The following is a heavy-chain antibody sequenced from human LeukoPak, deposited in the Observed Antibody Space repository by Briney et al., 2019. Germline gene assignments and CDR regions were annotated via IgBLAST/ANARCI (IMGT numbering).Heavy chain of an antibody. CDR1: GFTFSSYA. CDR2: ISGSGGST. D-gene: IGHD3-22*01. CDR3: AKDQYYYDSSGYYGY. Sequence: GGSLRLSCAASGFTFSSYATSWVRQAPGKGLEWVSAISGSGGSTYYADSVKGRFTISRDNSKNTLYLQMNSLRAEDTAVYYCAKDQYYYDSSGYYGYWGQGTLVTVSS. J-gene: IGHJ4*02. V-gene: IGHV3-23*01.